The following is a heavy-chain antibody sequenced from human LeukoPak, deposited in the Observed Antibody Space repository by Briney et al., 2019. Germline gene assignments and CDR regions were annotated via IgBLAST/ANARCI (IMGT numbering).Heavy chain of an antibody. CDR1: GFTFSTHG. J-gene: IGHJ3*02. D-gene: IGHD4-23*01. Sequence: PGRSLRLSCAASGFTFSTHGMHWVRQAPGKGLDWVAVISYDGSNKYYGDSVKGRFTLSRDNSKNTLYLQMNSLRAEDTAVYYCARPGGNVNAFDIWGQGTMVTVSS. CDR2: ISYDGSNK. V-gene: IGHV3-30*03. CDR3: ARPGGNVNAFDI.